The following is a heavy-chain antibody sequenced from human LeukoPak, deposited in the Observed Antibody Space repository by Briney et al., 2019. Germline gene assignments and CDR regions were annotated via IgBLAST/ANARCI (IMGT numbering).Heavy chain of an antibody. J-gene: IGHJ6*03. CDR1: GFTFSSYA. Sequence: GGSLRLSCAASGFTFSSYAVSWVRQAPGKGLQWVSALSGSGDRTYYADSVKGRFTISRDNSKNTLFMQMNSLRAEDTAVYYRAKAARKDHFWSGRHYYYYMDVWGKGTTVTVSS. CDR3: AKAARKDHFWSGRHYYYYMDV. V-gene: IGHV3-23*01. CDR2: LSGSGDRT. D-gene: IGHD3-3*02.